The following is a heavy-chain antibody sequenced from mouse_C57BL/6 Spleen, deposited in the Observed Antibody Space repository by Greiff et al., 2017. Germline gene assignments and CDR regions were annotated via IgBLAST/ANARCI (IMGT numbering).Heavy chain of an antibody. CDR1: GYTFTSYW. V-gene: IGHV1-7*01. CDR2: INPSSGYT. CDR3: ARDFSFEDSMDY. Sequence: QVQLQQSGAELAKPGASVKLSCKASGYTFTSYWMHWVKKRPGPGLAWIGYINPSSGYTKSNQKFTDKATLPADKSSSTAYMQLSSQTYEDSAVYYCARDFSFEDSMDYWGQGTSVTVSA. D-gene: IGHD1-2*01. J-gene: IGHJ4*01.